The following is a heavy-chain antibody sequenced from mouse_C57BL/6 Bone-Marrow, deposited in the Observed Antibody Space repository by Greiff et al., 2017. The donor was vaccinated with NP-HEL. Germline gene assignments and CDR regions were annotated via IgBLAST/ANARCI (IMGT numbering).Heavy chain of an antibody. CDR2: LWGDGST. D-gene: IGHD1-1*01. J-gene: IGHJ1*03. CDR3: AKKRGSSYGYFDV. Sequence: VKLMESGPGLVAPSQSLSLTCTVSGFSFTSYGVSWVRPPPGKGLEWLGVLWGDGSTNYPSAPISRLIISKDNSKSQVFLNLNSLQTDDTATYYCAKKRGSSYGYFDVWGTGTTVTVSS. V-gene: IGHV2-3*01. CDR1: GFSFTSYG.